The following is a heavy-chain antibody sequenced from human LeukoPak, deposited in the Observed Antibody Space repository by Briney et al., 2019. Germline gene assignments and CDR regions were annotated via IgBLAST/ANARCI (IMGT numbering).Heavy chain of an antibody. V-gene: IGHV4-30-4*01. D-gene: IGHD3-3*01. J-gene: IGHJ6*03. CDR1: GGSLTSDDYY. CDR3: ARALNHDFWSAYYYYMDV. Sequence: SQTLSLTCTVSGGSLTSDDYYWSWIRQPPGKGLEWIGYISYRGSTSYNPSLKSPFTISMDTSKNQFSLRLSSVTAADTAIYFCARALNHDFWSAYYYYMDVWGEGTTVTVSS. CDR2: ISYRGST.